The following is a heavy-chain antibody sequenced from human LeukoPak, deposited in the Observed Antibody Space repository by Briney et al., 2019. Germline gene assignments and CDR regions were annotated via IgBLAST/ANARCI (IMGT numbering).Heavy chain of an antibody. CDR2: ISGSGTAT. CDR1: GFTFSNYA. V-gene: IGHV3-21*01. D-gene: IGHD6-13*01. CDR3: ARDGGRDSTYWYYY. Sequence: GGSLRLSCAASGFTFSNYAMSWVRQAPGKGLVWISTISGSGTATHYADSVKGRFTISRDNGENSLYLQMNSLRDVDTAVYYCARDGGRDSTYWYYYWGQGTLVTVSS. J-gene: IGHJ4*02.